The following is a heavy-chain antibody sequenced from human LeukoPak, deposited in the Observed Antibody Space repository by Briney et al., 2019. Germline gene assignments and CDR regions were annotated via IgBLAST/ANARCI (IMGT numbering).Heavy chain of an antibody. V-gene: IGHV1-46*01. CDR1: GFRFTGYW. CDR3: AKQHNWKAPCDY. J-gene: IGHJ4*02. CDR2: IDPSGHIT. D-gene: IGHD1-1*01. Sequence: ASVKVSCKASGFRFTGYWMHWVRQAPGQGLEWMGIIDPSGHITNSAQKFQGRLTVTRDTPTSTVYMELSSLRSEDTAVYYRAKQHNWKAPCDYWGQGTLVTVSS.